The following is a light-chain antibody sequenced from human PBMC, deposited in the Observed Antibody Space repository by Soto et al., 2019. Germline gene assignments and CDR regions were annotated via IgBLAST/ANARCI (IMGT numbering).Light chain of an antibody. Sequence: QSALTQPASVSGSPGQSITISCTGTSSDVGGYNYVSWYQQHPGKAPKLIIYEVSNRPSGVSNRFSGSKSGNTAYLTISGLQTEDEADYYCNSYTTSTTAVLGGGTKLTV. CDR1: SSDVGGYNY. CDR2: EVS. V-gene: IGLV2-14*01. J-gene: IGLJ3*02. CDR3: NSYTTSTTAV.